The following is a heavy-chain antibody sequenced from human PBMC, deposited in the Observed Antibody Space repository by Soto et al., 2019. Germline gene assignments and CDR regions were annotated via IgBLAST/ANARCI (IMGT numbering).Heavy chain of an antibody. V-gene: IGHV4-31*03. J-gene: IGHJ5*02. CDR3: ARGSYNNYCGSGSYSDWFDP. D-gene: IGHD3-10*01. Sequence: PSETLSLTCTVSGGSISSGCYYWSWIRQHPGKGLEWIGYIYYSGSTYYNPSLKSRVTISVDTSKNQFSLKLSSVTAADTAVYYCARGSYNNYCGSGSYSDWFDPWGQGTLVTVSS. CDR2: IYYSGST. CDR1: GGSISSGCYY.